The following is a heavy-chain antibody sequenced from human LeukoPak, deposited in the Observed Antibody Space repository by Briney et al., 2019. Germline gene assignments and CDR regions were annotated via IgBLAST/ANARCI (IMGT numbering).Heavy chain of an antibody. J-gene: IGHJ5*01. V-gene: IGHV3-23*01. CDR1: GFTFNNYA. D-gene: IGHD2-2*01. Sequence: GGSLSLSCAAPGFTFNNYAMSWVRQAPGKGLEWVSAISASGGTTYYADSVKGRFTISRDNSENTLFLQMNSLRAEDTAVYYCAKEPREYCSSTSCPNWFDSSGQGTLVTVSS. CDR2: ISASGGTT. CDR3: AKEPREYCSSTSCPNWFDS.